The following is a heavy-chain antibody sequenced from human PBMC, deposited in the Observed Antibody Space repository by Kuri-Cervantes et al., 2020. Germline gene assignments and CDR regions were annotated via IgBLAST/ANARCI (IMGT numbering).Heavy chain of an antibody. CDR2: INSDGSGT. D-gene: IGHD3-16*01. CDR3: ARDGWGSDYFDY. CDR1: GFTFDDYA. Sequence: GESLKISCAASGFTFDDYAMHWVRQAPGKGLVWVSRINSDGSGTSYADSVKGRFTISRDNAKNTLYLQMSSLRAEDMAVYYCARDGWGSDYFDYWGQGTLVTVSS. J-gene: IGHJ4*02. V-gene: IGHV3-74*01.